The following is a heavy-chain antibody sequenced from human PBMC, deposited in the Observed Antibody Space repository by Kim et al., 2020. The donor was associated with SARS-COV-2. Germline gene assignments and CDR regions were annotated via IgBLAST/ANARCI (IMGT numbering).Heavy chain of an antibody. D-gene: IGHD1-26*01. V-gene: IGHV1-69*04. CDR1: GGTFSSYA. J-gene: IGHJ5*02. CDR2: IIPILGIA. CDR3: ARSQVGATVAYWLDP. Sequence: SVKVSCKASGGTFSSYAISWVRQAPGQGLEWMGRIIPILGIANYAQKFQGRVTITADKSTSTAYMELSSLRSEDTAVYYCARSQVGATVAYWLDPWGQGTLVTVSS.